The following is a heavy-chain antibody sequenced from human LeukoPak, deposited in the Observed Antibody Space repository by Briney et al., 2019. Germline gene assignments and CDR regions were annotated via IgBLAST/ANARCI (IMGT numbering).Heavy chain of an antibody. V-gene: IGHV3-30*03. CDR3: ARGPITIFGVVISSLIPYIDY. J-gene: IGHJ4*02. Sequence: PGRSLRLSCAASGFTFSSYGMHWVRQAPGKGLEWVAVISYDGSNKYYADSVKGRFTISRDNSKNTLYLQMNSLRAEDTAVYYCARGPITIFGVVISSLIPYIDYWGQGTLVTVSS. D-gene: IGHD3-3*01. CDR2: ISYDGSNK. CDR1: GFTFSSYG.